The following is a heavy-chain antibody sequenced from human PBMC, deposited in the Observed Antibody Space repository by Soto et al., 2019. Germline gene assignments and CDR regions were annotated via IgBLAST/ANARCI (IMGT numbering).Heavy chain of an antibody. CDR2: INHSGST. CDR3: ARGRTFPRQQLVRRYYYYGMDV. D-gene: IGHD6-13*01. J-gene: IGHJ6*02. Sequence: SSETLSLTXAVYGGSFSGYYWSWIRQPPGKGLEWIGEINHSGSTNYNPSLKSRVTISVDTSKNQFSLKLSSVTAADTAVYYCARGRTFPRQQLVRRYYYYGMDVWGQGTTVTVSS. V-gene: IGHV4-34*01. CDR1: GGSFSGYY.